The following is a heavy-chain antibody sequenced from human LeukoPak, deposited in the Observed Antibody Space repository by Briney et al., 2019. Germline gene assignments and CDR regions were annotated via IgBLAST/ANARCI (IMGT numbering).Heavy chain of an antibody. J-gene: IGHJ4*02. V-gene: IGHV3-30*04. Sequence: PGRSLRLSCAASGFTFRNYMMHWVRQAPGKELDWVAVILEDGTIQHYADSVKGRFTISRDNSRNTVFLQMNSLRGEDTAIYYCARVQGGGFRTADFWGQGTVVTVSS. D-gene: IGHD3-10*01. CDR1: GFTFRNYM. CDR2: ILEDGTIQ. CDR3: ARVQGGGFRTADF.